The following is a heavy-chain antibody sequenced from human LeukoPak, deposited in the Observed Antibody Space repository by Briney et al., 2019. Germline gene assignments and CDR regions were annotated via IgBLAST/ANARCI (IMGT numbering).Heavy chain of an antibody. V-gene: IGHV3-7*03. CDR1: GFTFSSYW. Sequence: PGGSLRLSCAASGFTFSSYWMSWVRQAPGKGLEWVANIKQDGSEKYYVDSVKGRFTISRDNAKNSLYLQMNSLRAEDTALYYCARPGPTFGGVITYFDYWGQGTLVTVSS. CDR3: ARPGPTFGGVITYFDY. CDR2: IKQDGSEK. D-gene: IGHD3-16*02. J-gene: IGHJ4*02.